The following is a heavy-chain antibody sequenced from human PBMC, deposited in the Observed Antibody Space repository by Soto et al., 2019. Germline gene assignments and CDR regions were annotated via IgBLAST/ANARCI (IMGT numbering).Heavy chain of an antibody. J-gene: IGHJ4*02. CDR3: ARDHGDGYNPDY. CDR2: INPNSGGT. CDR1: GYTFTGYY. D-gene: IGHD5-12*01. Sequence: ASVKVSCKASGYTFTGYYMHWVRQAPGQGLEGMGWINPNSGGTNYAQKFQGWVTMTRDTSISTAYMELSRLRSHDTAVYYCARDHGDGYNPDYWGQGTLVTVSS. V-gene: IGHV1-2*04.